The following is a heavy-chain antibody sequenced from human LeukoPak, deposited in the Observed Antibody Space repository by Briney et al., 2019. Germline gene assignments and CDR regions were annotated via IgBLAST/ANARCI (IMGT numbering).Heavy chain of an antibody. Sequence: PSETLSLTCTVSGGFLSSYYWSWIRQPPGKGLEWIGNVNYSGSTNYSPSLKSRVTISVDTSKNQLSLRLNSVTAADTAVYYCARRRYSYGFNYGMDVWGQGTTVTVSS. CDR1: GGFLSSYY. J-gene: IGHJ6*02. V-gene: IGHV4-59*08. CDR3: ARRRYSYGFNYGMDV. CDR2: VNYSGST. D-gene: IGHD5-18*01.